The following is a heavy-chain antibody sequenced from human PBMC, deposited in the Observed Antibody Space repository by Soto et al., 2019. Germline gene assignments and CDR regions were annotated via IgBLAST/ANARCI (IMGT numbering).Heavy chain of an antibody. V-gene: IGHV1-46*03. Sequence: ASVKVSCKASGYTFTSYYMHWVRQAPGQGLEWMGIINPSGGSTSYAQKFQGRVTMTRDTSTSTVYMELSSLRSEDTAVYYCALLPDCSGGSCYHKFDYWGKGTLVTVSS. J-gene: IGHJ4*02. CDR2: INPSGGST. D-gene: IGHD2-15*01. CDR3: ALLPDCSGGSCYHKFDY. CDR1: GYTFTSYY.